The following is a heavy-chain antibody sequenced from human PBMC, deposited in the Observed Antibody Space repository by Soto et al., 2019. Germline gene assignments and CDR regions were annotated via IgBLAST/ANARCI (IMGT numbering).Heavy chain of an antibody. Sequence: PSETLSLTXTVSGGSISSYYWSWIRQPAGKGLEWIGRIYTSGSTNYNPSLKSRVTMSVDTSKNQFSLKLSSVTAADTAVYYCARGGDGYPYSTFDYWGQGTLVTVSS. CDR1: GGSISSYY. CDR2: IYTSGST. D-gene: IGHD5-12*01. CDR3: ARGGDGYPYSTFDY. V-gene: IGHV4-4*07. J-gene: IGHJ4*02.